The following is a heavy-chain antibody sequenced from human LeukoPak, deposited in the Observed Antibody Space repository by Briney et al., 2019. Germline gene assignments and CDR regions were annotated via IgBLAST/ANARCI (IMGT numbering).Heavy chain of an antibody. CDR2: IYYSGST. D-gene: IGHD3-16*02. J-gene: IGHJ4*02. CDR1: GDSIRRDNYY. Sequence: PSETLSLTCTVSGDSIRRDNYYWGWIRQPPGKGLVWIGSIYYSGSTYYNPSLKSRVSISVDPSKSQFSLKLTSVTAADTAVYYCATHPLLDYWGQGSLVTVSS. CDR3: ATHPLLDY. V-gene: IGHV4-39*01.